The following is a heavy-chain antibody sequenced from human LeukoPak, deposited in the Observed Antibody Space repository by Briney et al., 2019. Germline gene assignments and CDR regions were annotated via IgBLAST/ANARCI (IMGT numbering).Heavy chain of an antibody. CDR3: ARVDGSCSGGSCPSGNWFDP. CDR2: LHYSGST. CDR1: GGSISGYY. V-gene: IGHV4-59*08. D-gene: IGHD2-15*01. Sequence: PSETLSLTCTVSGGSISGYYWSWIRQPPGKGLEWIGYLHYSGSTNYNPSLKSRVTISVDTSKNQFSLKLTSVTAADTAVYYCARVDGSCSGGSCPSGNWFDPWGQGTLVTVSS. J-gene: IGHJ5*02.